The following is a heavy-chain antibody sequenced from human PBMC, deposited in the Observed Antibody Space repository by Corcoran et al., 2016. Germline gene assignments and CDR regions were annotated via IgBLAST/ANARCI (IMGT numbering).Heavy chain of an antibody. Sequence: EVQLVESGGGLVKPGGSLRLSCAASGFTFSSYSMNWVRQAPGKGLEWVSSISSSSSYIYYADSVKGRFTISSDNAKNSLYLQMNSLRAEDTAVDYCARELVEYSSQPTPYYYYGMDVWGQGTTVTVSS. CDR3: ARELVEYSSQPTPYYYYGMDV. CDR1: GFTFSSYS. V-gene: IGHV3-21*01. CDR2: ISSSSSYI. J-gene: IGHJ6*02. D-gene: IGHD6-6*01.